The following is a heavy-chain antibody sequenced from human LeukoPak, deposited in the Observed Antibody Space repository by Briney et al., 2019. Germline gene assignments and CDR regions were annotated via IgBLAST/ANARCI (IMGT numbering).Heavy chain of an antibody. CDR3: ARGRITGTTHYYYYMDV. D-gene: IGHD1-7*01. Sequence: ASVKVSCKASGGTFSSYAISWVRQAPGQGLEWMGRIIPILGIANYAQKFQGRVTITADESTSTAYMELSSLRSEDTAVYYCARGRITGTTHYYYYMDVWGKGTTVTVSS. CDR2: IIPILGIA. CDR1: GGTFSSYA. V-gene: IGHV1-69*04. J-gene: IGHJ6*03.